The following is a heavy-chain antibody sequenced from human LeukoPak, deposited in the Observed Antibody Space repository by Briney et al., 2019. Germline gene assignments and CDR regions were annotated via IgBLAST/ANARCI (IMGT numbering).Heavy chain of an antibody. D-gene: IGHD3-22*01. CDR3: AREGYDSSGYYDL. J-gene: IGHJ4*02. V-gene: IGHV3-53*04. CDR1: GFTVSSNY. CDR2: IYSGGST. Sequence: GGSLRLSCAASGFTVSSNYMSWVRQAPGKGLEWVSVIYSGGSTYYADSVKGRFTISRHNSKNTLYLQMNSLRAEDTAVYYGAREGYDSSGYYDLWGQGTLVTVSS.